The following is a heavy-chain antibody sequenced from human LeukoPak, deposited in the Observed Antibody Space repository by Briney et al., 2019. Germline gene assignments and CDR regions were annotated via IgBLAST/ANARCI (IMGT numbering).Heavy chain of an antibody. CDR1: GFTFSSYA. D-gene: IGHD3-22*01. J-gene: IGHJ4*02. CDR3: AKATGQTTYYYDSSGYYPHIDY. V-gene: IGHV3-23*01. Sequence: GGSLRLSCAASGFTFSSYAMSWVRQAPGKGLEWVSAISGSGGSTYYADSVKGRFTISRDNSKNTLYLQMNSLRAEDTAVYYCAKATGQTTYYYDSSGYYPHIDYWGQGTLVTVSS. CDR2: ISGSGGST.